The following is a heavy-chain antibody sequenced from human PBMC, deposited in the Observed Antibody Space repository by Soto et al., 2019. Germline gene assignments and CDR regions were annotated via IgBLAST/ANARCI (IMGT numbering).Heavy chain of an antibody. CDR1: GYTSTSYG. D-gene: IGHD4-4*01. V-gene: IGHV1-18*01. Sequence: QVQLVQSGAEVKQPGASVKVSCKASGYTSTSYGISWVRQAPGQGREWMGWISAYNGNTNYAQKLQGRVTMTTDTSTSTAYMELRSLRSDDTAVYYWAMPYSNYEALGRYYYYGMDVWGQGTTVTVSS. CDR3: AMPYSNYEALGRYYYYGMDV. CDR2: ISAYNGNT. J-gene: IGHJ6*02.